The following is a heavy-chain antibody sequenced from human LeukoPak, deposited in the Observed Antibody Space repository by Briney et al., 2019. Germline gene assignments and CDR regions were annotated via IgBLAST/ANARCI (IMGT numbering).Heavy chain of an antibody. D-gene: IGHD3-22*01. J-gene: IGHJ4*02. V-gene: IGHV4-61*02. Sequence: PSETPSLTCTVSGGSISSGSYYWSWIRQPAGKGLEWIGRIYTSGSTNYNPSLKSRVTISVDTSKNQFSLKLSSVTAADTAVYYCARDAPLWDSSGYQDYWGQGTLVTVSS. CDR3: ARDAPLWDSSGYQDY. CDR2: IYTSGST. CDR1: GGSISSGSYY.